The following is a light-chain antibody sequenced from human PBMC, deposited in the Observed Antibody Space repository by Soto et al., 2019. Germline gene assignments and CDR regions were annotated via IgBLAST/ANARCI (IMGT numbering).Light chain of an antibody. CDR3: QQYNNWPPLT. V-gene: IGKV3-15*01. CDR2: GAS. CDR1: QGVSSN. Sequence: EIVMTQSPATLSVSPGERATLSCRASQGVSSNLAWYQQKPGQAPRLLIYGASARATGIPARFSGSVSGTEFTLTISSLQSEDFAVYYCQQYNNWPPLTFGGGTKVEIK. J-gene: IGKJ4*01.